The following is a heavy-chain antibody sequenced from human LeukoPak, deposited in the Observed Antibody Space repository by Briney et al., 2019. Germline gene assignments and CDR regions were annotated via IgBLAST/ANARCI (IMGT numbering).Heavy chain of an antibody. V-gene: IGHV3-48*01. CDR3: ARGGFGELFSSDY. CDR1: GFTFSSYT. CDR2: ISSSSSTI. Sequence: GGSLRLSCAASGFTFSSYTMNWVRQAPGKGLEWVSYISSSSSTIYYADSVKGRFTISRDNAKNSLYLQMDSLRAEDTAVYYCARGGFGELFSSDYWGQGTPVTVSS. J-gene: IGHJ4*02. D-gene: IGHD3-10*01.